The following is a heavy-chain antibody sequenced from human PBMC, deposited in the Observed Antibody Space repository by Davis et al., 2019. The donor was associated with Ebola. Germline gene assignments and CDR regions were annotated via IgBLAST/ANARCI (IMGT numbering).Heavy chain of an antibody. V-gene: IGHV3-30*18. Sequence: GESLKISCAASEFTFSSYGMHWVRQAPGKGLEWVAVISYDGSNKYYADSVKGRFTISRDNSKNTLYLQMNSLRAEDTAVYYCAKDRVTSGYFDYWGQGTLVTVSS. CDR2: ISYDGSNK. CDR3: AKDRVTSGYFDY. CDR1: EFTFSSYG. D-gene: IGHD4-17*01. J-gene: IGHJ4*02.